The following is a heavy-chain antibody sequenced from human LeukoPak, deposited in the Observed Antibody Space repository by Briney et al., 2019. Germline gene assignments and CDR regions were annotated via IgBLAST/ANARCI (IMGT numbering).Heavy chain of an antibody. CDR1: GDSVSSNSVA. Sequence: SQTLSLTCAISGDSVSSNSVAWNWIRQSPSRGLEWLGGAYYRSMWYNDYAVSVQSRITINPDTSNNQFSLHLNSVTPEDTAVYYCARGQVLLWFGGSDFDYWGQGTLVTVSS. D-gene: IGHD3-10*01. J-gene: IGHJ4*02. CDR2: AYYRSMWYN. CDR3: ARGQVLLWFGGSDFDY. V-gene: IGHV6-1*01.